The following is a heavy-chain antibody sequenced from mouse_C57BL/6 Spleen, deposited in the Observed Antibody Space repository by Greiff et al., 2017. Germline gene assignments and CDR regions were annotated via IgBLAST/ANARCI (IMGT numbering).Heavy chain of an antibody. CDR1: GFTFSDYG. CDR2: ISRGSSTI. Sequence: EVKLVESGGGLVKPGGSLKLSCAASGFTFSDYGMHWVRQAPEKGLEWVAYISRGSSTIYYADTVKGRFTISRDNAKNTLFLQMNRLRSEDTAMYYCARGWLGDVWGKGTTLTVSS. V-gene: IGHV5-17*01. D-gene: IGHD1-1*02. J-gene: IGHJ2*01. CDR3: ARGWLGDV.